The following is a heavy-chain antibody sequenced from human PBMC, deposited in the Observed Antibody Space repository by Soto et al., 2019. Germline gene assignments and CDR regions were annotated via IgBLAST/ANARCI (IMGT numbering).Heavy chain of an antibody. V-gene: IGHV1-69*12. CDR3: ASNRRSRWLHYYGMDV. D-gene: IGHD5-12*01. J-gene: IGHJ6*02. CDR1: GGTFSSYA. CDR2: IIPIFGTA. Sequence: QVQLVQSGAEVKKPGSSVKVSCKASGGTFSSYAISWVRQAPGQGLEWMGGIIPIFGTANYAQKFQGRVTIPADESTRTAYMGLSSLRSEDTAVYYCASNRRSRWLHYYGMDVWGQGTTVTVSS.